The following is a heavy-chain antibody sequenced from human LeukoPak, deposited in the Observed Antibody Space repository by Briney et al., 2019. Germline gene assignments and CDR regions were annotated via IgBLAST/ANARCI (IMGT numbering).Heavy chain of an antibody. CDR1: GFTFSTYG. J-gene: IGHJ4*02. CDR2: ISNDGNQK. V-gene: IGHV3-30*18. CDR3: AKDQSMGAFDF. Sequence: PGGSLRLSCEGTGFTFSTYGIHWVRQAPGKGLEWVALISNDGNQKFYADSVKGRFTISRDNSKNTLSLQMNSLRAEDTAMYYCAKDQSMGAFDFWGQGTLVTVSS. D-gene: IGHD3-16*01.